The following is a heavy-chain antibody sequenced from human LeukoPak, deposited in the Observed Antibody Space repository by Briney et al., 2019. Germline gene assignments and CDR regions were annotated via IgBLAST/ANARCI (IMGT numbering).Heavy chain of an antibody. CDR1: GFTFGDYA. D-gene: IGHD3-9*01. V-gene: IGHV3-49*04. Sequence: GGSLRLSCTASGFTFGDYAMSWVRQAPGKGLEWVGFIRSKAYGGTTEYAASVKGRFTISRDDSKSIAYLQMNSLKTEDTAVYYCTRERLVTSAFGIWGQGTMVTVSS. J-gene: IGHJ3*02. CDR2: IRSKAYGGTT. CDR3: TRERLVTSAFGI.